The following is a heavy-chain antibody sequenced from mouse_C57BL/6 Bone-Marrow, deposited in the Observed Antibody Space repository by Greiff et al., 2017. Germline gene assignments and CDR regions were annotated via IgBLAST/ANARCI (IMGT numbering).Heavy chain of an antibody. CDR2: IYPRSGNT. Sequence: VHLVESGAELARPGASVKLSCKASGYTFTSYGISWVKQRTGQGLEWIGEIYPRSGNTYYNEKFKGKATLTADKSSSTAYMGLRSLTSEDSAVYFCARWGPLRFLFAYWGQGTLVTVSA. CDR3: ARWGPLRFLFAY. V-gene: IGHV1-81*01. CDR1: GYTFTSYG. D-gene: IGHD1-1*01. J-gene: IGHJ3*01.